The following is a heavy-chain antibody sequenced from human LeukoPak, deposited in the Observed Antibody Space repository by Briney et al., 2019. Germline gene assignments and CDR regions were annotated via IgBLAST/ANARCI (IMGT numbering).Heavy chain of an antibody. CDR3: ARTSRGPNSGYDWAQLPAFDY. J-gene: IGHJ4*02. CDR2: IYHSGST. D-gene: IGHD5-12*01. CDR1: GGSISSSNW. V-gene: IGHV4-4*02. Sequence: SETLSLTCAVSGGSISSSNWWSWVRQPPGKGLEWIGEIYHSGSTNYNPSLKSRVTISVDKSKNQFSLKLSSVTAADTAVYYCARTSRGPNSGYDWAQLPAFDYWGQGTLVTVSS.